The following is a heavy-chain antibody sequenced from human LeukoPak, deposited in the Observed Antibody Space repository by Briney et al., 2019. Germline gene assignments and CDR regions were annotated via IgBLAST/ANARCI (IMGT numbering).Heavy chain of an antibody. CDR3: ARPYGAAGLD. Sequence: SETLSLTCTVSGGSISSSSYYWGWIRQPPGRGLEWIGSIYYSGSTYYNPSLKSRVTISVDTSKNQFSLKLSSVTAADTAVYYCARPYGAAGLDWGQGTLVTVSS. J-gene: IGHJ4*02. V-gene: IGHV4-39*01. CDR2: IYYSGST. CDR1: GGSISSSSYY. D-gene: IGHD4-17*01.